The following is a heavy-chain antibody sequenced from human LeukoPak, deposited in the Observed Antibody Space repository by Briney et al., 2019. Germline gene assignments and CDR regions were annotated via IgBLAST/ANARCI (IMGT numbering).Heavy chain of an antibody. CDR3: ARYSSGWYPDY. CDR2: IYSSGST. V-gene: IGHV3-66*01. CDR1: GFTVSSNY. D-gene: IGHD6-19*01. J-gene: IGHJ4*02. Sequence: HPAGSLRLSCAASGFTVSSNYMSWVRQAPGKGLEWVSVIYSSGSTYYADSVKGRFTISRDNSKNTLYLQMNSLRAEDTAVYYCARYSSGWYPDYWGQGTLVTVSS.